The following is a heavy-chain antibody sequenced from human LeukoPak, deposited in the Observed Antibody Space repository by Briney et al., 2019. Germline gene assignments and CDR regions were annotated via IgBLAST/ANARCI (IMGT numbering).Heavy chain of an antibody. V-gene: IGHV1-46*01. J-gene: IGHJ4*02. D-gene: IGHD6-6*01. CDR2: INPTGGST. CDR3: ARDLLYSSSSAAGDY. CDR1: GYTFTTYY. Sequence: ASVKVSCKASGYTFTTYYIHWVRQAPGQGLEWMGIINPTGGSTSYAQKFQGRVTMTRDMSTSTVYMELSSLRSEDTAVYYCARDLLYSSSSAAGDYWGQGTLVTVSS.